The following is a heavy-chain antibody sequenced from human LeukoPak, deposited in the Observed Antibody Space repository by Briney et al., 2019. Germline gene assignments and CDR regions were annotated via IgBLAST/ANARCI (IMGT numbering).Heavy chain of an antibody. CDR1: GYTFTGYY. V-gene: IGHV1-2*02. D-gene: IGHD3-22*01. CDR2: INPNSGGT. CDR3: ARVGYYDSSGYYFQH. Sequence: ASVKVSCKASGYTFTGYYMHWVRQAPGQGLEWMGWINPNSGGTNYAQKFQGRVTMTRDTSICTAYMELSRLRSDDTAVYYCARVGYYDSSGYYFQHWGQGTLVTVSS. J-gene: IGHJ1*01.